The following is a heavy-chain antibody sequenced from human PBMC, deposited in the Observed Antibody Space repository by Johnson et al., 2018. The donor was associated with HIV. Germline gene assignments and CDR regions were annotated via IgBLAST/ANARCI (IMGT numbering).Heavy chain of an antibody. CDR3: ARAGPYCSGGSCYSPDAFDI. J-gene: IGHJ3*02. Sequence: SYADSVKGRFTISRDNAKNTLYLQVNSLRAEDTALYYCARAGPYCSGGSCYSPDAFDIWGQGTMVTVSS. D-gene: IGHD2-15*01. V-gene: IGHV3-74*01.